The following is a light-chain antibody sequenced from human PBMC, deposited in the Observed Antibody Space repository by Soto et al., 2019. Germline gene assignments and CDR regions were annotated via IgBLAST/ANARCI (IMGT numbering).Light chain of an antibody. Sequence: IQLTQSPSTLSSSVGDRXTITCRASQSISSWLAWYQQKPGKAPKLLIYKASSLESGVPSRFSGSGSGTEFTLTISSLQPEDFATYYCQQLNSYPITFGQGTRLEIK. CDR2: KAS. CDR3: QQLNSYPIT. V-gene: IGKV1-5*03. J-gene: IGKJ5*01. CDR1: QSISSW.